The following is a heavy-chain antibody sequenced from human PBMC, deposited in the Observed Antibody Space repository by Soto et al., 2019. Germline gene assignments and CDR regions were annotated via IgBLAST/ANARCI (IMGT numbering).Heavy chain of an antibody. Sequence: SETLSLTCTVSGGSISSYYWSWIRQPAGKGLEWIGRIYTSGSTNYNPSLKSRVTMSVDTSKNQFSLKLSSVTAADTAVYYCASTRATVGEGYYYFDYWGQGTLVTVS. CDR3: ASTRATVGEGYYYFDY. CDR2: IYTSGST. D-gene: IGHD3-10*01. V-gene: IGHV4-4*07. CDR1: GGSISSYY. J-gene: IGHJ4*02.